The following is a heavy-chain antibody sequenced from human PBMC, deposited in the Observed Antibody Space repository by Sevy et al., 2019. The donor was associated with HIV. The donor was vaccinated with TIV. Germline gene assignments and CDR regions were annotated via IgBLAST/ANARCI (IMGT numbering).Heavy chain of an antibody. CDR2: IYHSGST. D-gene: IGHD2-21*02. V-gene: IGHV4-38-2*01. Sequence: SETLSLTCAVSNYSISSGYYWGWIRQSPGKGLEWIGNIYHSGSTYYNPSLKSRVTISVDASKNYFSLRLTSVTAADTAVYYCARARGGDRLHYYGMDVWGQGTTVTVSS. CDR1: NYSISSGYY. CDR3: ARARGGDRLHYYGMDV. J-gene: IGHJ6*02.